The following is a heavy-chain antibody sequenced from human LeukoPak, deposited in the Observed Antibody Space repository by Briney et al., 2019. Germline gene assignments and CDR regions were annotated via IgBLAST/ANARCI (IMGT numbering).Heavy chain of an antibody. CDR1: GFTFSSYW. D-gene: IGHD1-26*01. J-gene: IGHJ4*02. CDR3: ARKTRSQRELPGGVDY. Sequence: GGSLRLSCAASGFTFSSYWMSWVRRAPGKGLEWVANIKQDGSEKYYVVSVKGRFTISRDNAKNSLYLQMNSLRAKDTDVYYCARKTRSQRELPGGVDYWGQGTLVTVSS. CDR2: IKQDGSEK. V-gene: IGHV3-7*01.